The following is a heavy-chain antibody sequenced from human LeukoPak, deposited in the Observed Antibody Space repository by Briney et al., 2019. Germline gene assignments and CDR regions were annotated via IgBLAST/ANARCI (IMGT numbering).Heavy chain of an antibody. CDR1: GFTFSSYG. D-gene: IGHD6-19*01. CDR2: IWYDGSNK. Sequence: GGSLRLSCAAPGFTFSSYGMHWVRQAPGKGLEWVAVIWYDGSNKYYADSVKGRFTISRDNSKNTLYRQMNSLRAEDTAVYYCARNALAVAVYYFDYWGQGTLVTVSS. J-gene: IGHJ4*02. CDR3: ARNALAVAVYYFDY. V-gene: IGHV3-33*01.